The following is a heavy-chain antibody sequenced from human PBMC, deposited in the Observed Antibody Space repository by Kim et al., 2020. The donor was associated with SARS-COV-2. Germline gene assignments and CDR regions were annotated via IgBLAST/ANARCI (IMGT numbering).Heavy chain of an antibody. CDR2: IYYSGST. Sequence: SETLSLTCTVSGGSISSSSYYWGWIRQPPGKGLEWIGSIYYSGSTYYNPSLKSRVTISVDTSKNQFSLKLSSVTAADTAVYYCARHGDLEYSSSPFDYWGQGTLVTVSS. CDR3: ARHGDLEYSSSPFDY. J-gene: IGHJ4*02. CDR1: GGSISSSSYY. D-gene: IGHD6-6*01. V-gene: IGHV4-39*01.